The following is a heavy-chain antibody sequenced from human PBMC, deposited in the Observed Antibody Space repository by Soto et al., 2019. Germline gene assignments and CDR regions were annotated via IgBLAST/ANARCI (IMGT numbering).Heavy chain of an antibody. Sequence: PGGSLRVSCAASGFTFSSYWMHWVRQAPWKGLVWVSRINSDGSSTSYADSVKGRFTISRDNAKNTLYLQMNSLRAEDTAVYYCARELGYCSGGSCYSYRTYQGMDVWGQGTTVTVSS. J-gene: IGHJ6*02. V-gene: IGHV3-74*01. CDR2: INSDGSST. CDR1: GFTFSSYW. D-gene: IGHD2-15*01. CDR3: ARELGYCSGGSCYSYRTYQGMDV.